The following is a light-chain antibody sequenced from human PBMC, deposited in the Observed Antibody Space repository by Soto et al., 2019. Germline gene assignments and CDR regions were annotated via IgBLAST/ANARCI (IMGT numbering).Light chain of an antibody. V-gene: IGKV1-39*01. CDR1: QSISSY. Sequence: DTQMNQSPYSLSASVGDSIAITCRASQSISSYLNWYQQKPVKAPKLLISAASILQSGGPPRFSGSGAGTDFTLTIISLQPEDFAADYCQQNYSTPITFGQGTRLEIK. J-gene: IGKJ5*01. CDR3: QQNYSTPIT. CDR2: AAS.